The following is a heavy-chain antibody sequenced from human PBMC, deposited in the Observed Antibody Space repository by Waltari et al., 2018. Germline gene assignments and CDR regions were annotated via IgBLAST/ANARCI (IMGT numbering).Heavy chain of an antibody. CDR3: ARDIAYSLDY. CDR1: GFTFSNNW. D-gene: IGHD4-4*01. CDR2: IREDASER. Sequence: EVQLVESGGNLVHPGGSLRLSCVASGFTFSNNWMSWVRQAPGKGLEWVAKIREDASERYYVDSVKGRFTISRDNAKNSLYLEMNSLRAEDTAMYYCARDIAYSLDYWGQGTLVTVSS. V-gene: IGHV3-7*01. J-gene: IGHJ4*02.